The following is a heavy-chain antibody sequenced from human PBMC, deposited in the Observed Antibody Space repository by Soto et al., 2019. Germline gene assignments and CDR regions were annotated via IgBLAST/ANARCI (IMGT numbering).Heavy chain of an antibody. D-gene: IGHD3-10*01. CDR1: GGSFSDYY. J-gene: IGHJ5*02. V-gene: IGHV4-34*01. CDR3: AREGRYYASGRFWWFDP. Sequence: SETLSLTCAAYGGSFSDYYWSWIRQPPGKGLEWIGEINHSGSTNYTPSLKSRVTISVDTSKNQFSLKLSSVTAADTAVYYCAREGRYYASGRFWWFDPWGQGTLVTVSS. CDR2: INHSGST.